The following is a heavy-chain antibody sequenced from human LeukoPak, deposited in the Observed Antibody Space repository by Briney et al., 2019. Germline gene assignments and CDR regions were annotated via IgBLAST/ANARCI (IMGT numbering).Heavy chain of an antibody. D-gene: IGHD3-16*02. CDR2: IYYSGST. J-gene: IGHJ4*02. CDR3: ARTFTFGGVIDYFDY. CDR1: GGSISSYY. Sequence: SETLSLTCTVSGGSISSYYWSWIRQPPGKGLEWIGYIYYSGSTNYNPPLKSRVTISVDTSKNQFSLKLSSVTAADTAVYYCARTFTFGGVIDYFDYWGQGTLVTVSS. V-gene: IGHV4-59*01.